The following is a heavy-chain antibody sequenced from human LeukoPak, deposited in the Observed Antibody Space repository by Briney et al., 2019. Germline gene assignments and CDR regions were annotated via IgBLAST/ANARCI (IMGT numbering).Heavy chain of an antibody. Sequence: PGGSLRLSCKGFGYSFTSYWIAWVRQMPGKGLEWMGRIDPSDSYTNYSPSFQGHVTISTDKSINTAYVQWSSLKASDTAMYYCARQRGYSYGAFDQWGQGTLVTVSS. J-gene: IGHJ4*02. D-gene: IGHD5-18*01. CDR1: GYSFTSYW. CDR2: IDPSDSYT. V-gene: IGHV5-10-1*01. CDR3: ARQRGYSYGAFDQ.